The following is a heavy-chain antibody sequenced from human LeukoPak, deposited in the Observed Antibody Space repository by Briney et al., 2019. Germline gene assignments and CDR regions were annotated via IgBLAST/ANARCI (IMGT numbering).Heavy chain of an antibody. D-gene: IGHD3-22*01. Sequence: QTGGSLRLSCAASGFTFSRYDMHWVRHATGKGLEWVAAIGTAGDAYYPGSVKGRFTISRENAKNSLYLQMNNLRAGDTAVYYCARGNSGSNYFDPWGQGTLVTVSS. CDR3: ARGNSGSNYFDP. CDR1: GFTFSRYD. CDR2: IGTAGDA. J-gene: IGHJ5*02. V-gene: IGHV3-13*01.